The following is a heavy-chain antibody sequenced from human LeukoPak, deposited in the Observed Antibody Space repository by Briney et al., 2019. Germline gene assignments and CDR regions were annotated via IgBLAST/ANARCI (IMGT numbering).Heavy chain of an antibody. J-gene: IGHJ4*02. CDR1: RGSFSGYY. Sequence: SETLSLTCAVYRGSFSGYYWSWIRQPPGKGLEWIGEINHSGSTNYNPSLKSRVTISVDTSKNQFSLKLSSVTAADTAVYYCARGPSDCSSTSCRYRVPIDYWGQGTLVTVSS. V-gene: IGHV4-34*01. CDR2: INHSGST. CDR3: ARGPSDCSSTSCRYRVPIDY. D-gene: IGHD2-2*01.